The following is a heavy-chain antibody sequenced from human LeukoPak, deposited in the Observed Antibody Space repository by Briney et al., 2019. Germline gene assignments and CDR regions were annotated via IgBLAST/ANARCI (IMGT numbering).Heavy chain of an antibody. CDR1: GGSISSGSYY. CDR3: ASETLDYGDSAFGY. J-gene: IGHJ4*02. Sequence: PSQTLSLTCTVSGGSISSGSYYWSWIRQPAGKGLEGIGRIYTSGSTNYNPSLKSRVTISVDTSKNQFSLKLSSVTAADTAVYYCASETLDYGDSAFGYWGQGTLVTVSS. V-gene: IGHV4-61*02. CDR2: IYTSGST. D-gene: IGHD4-17*01.